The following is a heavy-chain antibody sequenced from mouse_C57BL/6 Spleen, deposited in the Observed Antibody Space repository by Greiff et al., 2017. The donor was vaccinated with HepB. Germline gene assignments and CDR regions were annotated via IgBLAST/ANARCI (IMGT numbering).Heavy chain of an antibody. Sequence: EVKLVESGGGLVKPGGSLKLSCAASGFTFSSYTMSWVRQTPEKRLEWVATISGGGGNTYYPDSVKGRFTISRDNAKNTLYLQMSSLRSEDTALYYCARQGAMVTTRYYFDYWGQGTTLTVSS. CDR1: GFTFSSYT. CDR3: ARQGAMVTTRYYFDY. V-gene: IGHV5-9*01. J-gene: IGHJ2*01. D-gene: IGHD2-1*01. CDR2: ISGGGGNT.